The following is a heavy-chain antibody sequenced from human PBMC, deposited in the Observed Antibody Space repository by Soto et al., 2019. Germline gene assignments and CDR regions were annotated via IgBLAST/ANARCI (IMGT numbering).Heavy chain of an antibody. CDR3: ARGFRDPSFSGFDY. CDR2: ISAVDGQI. D-gene: IGHD2-21*02. J-gene: IGHJ4*02. Sequence: ASVKVSCKASGYTFTNYSLHWVRQAPGQRPQWLGWISAVDGQIKYSQKFQGRVTLTTDTSASTTYMELSSLRSDDTAMYYCARGFRDPSFSGFDYWGQGALVTVSS. V-gene: IGHV1-3*01. CDR1: GYTFTNYS.